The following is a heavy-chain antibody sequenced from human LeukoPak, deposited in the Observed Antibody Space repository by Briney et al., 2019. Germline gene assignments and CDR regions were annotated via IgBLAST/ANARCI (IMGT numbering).Heavy chain of an antibody. CDR2: IIPIFGTA. CDR1: GGTFSSYA. J-gene: IGHJ4*02. CDR3: ARSAYYYDSSGDTFDY. Sequence: ASVKVSCKASGGTFSSYAISWVRQAPGQGLEWMGGIIPIFGTANYAQKFQGRVTITADESTSTAYMELSGLRSEDTAVYYCARSAYYYDSSGDTFDYWGQGTLVTVSS. V-gene: IGHV1-69*13. D-gene: IGHD3-22*01.